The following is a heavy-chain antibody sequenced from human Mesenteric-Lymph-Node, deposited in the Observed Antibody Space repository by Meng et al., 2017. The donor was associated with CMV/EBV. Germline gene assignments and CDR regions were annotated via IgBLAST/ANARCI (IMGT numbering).Heavy chain of an antibody. Sequence: GESLKISCAASGFTFSSYTMNWVRQTPGKGLEWVSSISMSSTYIYYADSVKGRFTISRDNAKNSLYLQMNSLRAEDTAVYYCARARYGSGSYSCDYWGQGTLVTVSS. CDR2: ISMSSTYI. CDR3: ARARYGSGSYSCDY. V-gene: IGHV3-21*01. J-gene: IGHJ4*02. D-gene: IGHD3-10*01. CDR1: GFTFSSYT.